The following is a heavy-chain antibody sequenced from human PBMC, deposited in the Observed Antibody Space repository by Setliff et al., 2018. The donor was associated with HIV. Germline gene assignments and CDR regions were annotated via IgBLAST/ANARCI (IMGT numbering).Heavy chain of an antibody. J-gene: IGHJ4*02. CDR2: ISSSGTT. D-gene: IGHD3-9*01. Sequence: PSETLSLTCTVSGGSISSTSYYWGWSRQPPGTGLAWIWSISSSGTTYYNPSLKSRVTTSVDTPKNQFTLKLNSVTPADTAVYYCAKTIGRYFDIFDNWGQGTLVTVS. V-gene: IGHV4-39*01. CDR3: AKTIGRYFDIFDN. CDR1: GGSISSTSYY.